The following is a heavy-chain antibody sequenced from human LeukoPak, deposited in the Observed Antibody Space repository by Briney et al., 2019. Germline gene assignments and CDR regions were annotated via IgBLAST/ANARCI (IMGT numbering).Heavy chain of an antibody. CDR1: GYTFTSYD. V-gene: IGHV1-8*03. J-gene: IGHJ6*03. Sequence: GSSVKVSCKASGYTFTSYDINWVRQATEQGLEWMGWMNPNSGNTGYAQKFQGRVTITRNTSISTAYMELTSLRSEDTAVYYCARGVATPNSDNYYYYYYMDVWGKGTTVTVSS. CDR3: ARGVATPNSDNYYYYYYMDV. CDR2: MNPNSGNT. D-gene: IGHD1-26*01.